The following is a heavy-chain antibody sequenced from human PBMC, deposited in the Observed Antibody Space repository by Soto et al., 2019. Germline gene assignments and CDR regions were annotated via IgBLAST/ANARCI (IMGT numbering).Heavy chain of an antibody. Sequence: EVQLLDSGGGLVQPGGSLRLSCAASGFTFSSSAMSWVRQAPGKGLEWVSAVSGSGGTTYYADSVRGRFTISRDNSKNTLYLQKKSLRAEDTAIYFCARCTVDTIVTSGWCHYLDPWGQGTLVTVSS. J-gene: IGHJ5*02. D-gene: IGHD6-19*01. V-gene: IGHV3-23*01. CDR1: GFTFSSSA. CDR2: VSGSGGTT. CDR3: ARCTVDTIVTSGWCHYLDP.